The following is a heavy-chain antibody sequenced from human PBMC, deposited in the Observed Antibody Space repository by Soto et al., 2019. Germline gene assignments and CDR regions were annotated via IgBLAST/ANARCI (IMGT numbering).Heavy chain of an antibody. CDR1: GGSISSYY. CDR2: IYYSGST. CDR3: ARGMRWFGDYYYGMDV. J-gene: IGHJ6*02. Sequence: PSETLSLTCTVSGGSISSYYWSWIRQPPGKGLEWIGYIYYSGSTNYNPSLKSRVTISVDTSKNQFSLKLSSVTAADTAVYYCARGMRWFGDYYYGMDVWGQGTTVTVSS. V-gene: IGHV4-59*12. D-gene: IGHD3-10*01.